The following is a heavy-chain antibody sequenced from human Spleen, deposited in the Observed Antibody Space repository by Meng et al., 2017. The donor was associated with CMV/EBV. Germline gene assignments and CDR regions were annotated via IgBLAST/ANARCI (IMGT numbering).Heavy chain of an antibody. Sequence: ASVKVSCKASGYTFTSYGISWVRQAPGQGLEWMGWISAYNGNTNYAQKLQGRVTMITDTSTSTAYMELRSLRSDDTAVYYCARDTPFYCSSTSCYDVWFDPWGQGTLVTVSS. D-gene: IGHD2-2*01. CDR1: GYTFTSYG. V-gene: IGHV1-18*01. CDR3: ARDTPFYCSSTSCYDVWFDP. J-gene: IGHJ5*02. CDR2: ISAYNGNT.